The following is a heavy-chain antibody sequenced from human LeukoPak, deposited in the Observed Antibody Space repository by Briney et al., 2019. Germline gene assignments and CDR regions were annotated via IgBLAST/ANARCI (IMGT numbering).Heavy chain of an antibody. D-gene: IGHD6-6*01. CDR1: GYTFTGYY. Sequence: APVKVSCKASGYTFTGYYMHWVRQAPGQGLEWMGWINPNSGGTNYAQKFQGRVTMTRDTSISTAYMELSRLRSDDTAVYYCARDALVDASGDYWGQGTLVTVSS. J-gene: IGHJ4*02. CDR3: ARDALVDASGDY. V-gene: IGHV1-2*02. CDR2: INPNSGGT.